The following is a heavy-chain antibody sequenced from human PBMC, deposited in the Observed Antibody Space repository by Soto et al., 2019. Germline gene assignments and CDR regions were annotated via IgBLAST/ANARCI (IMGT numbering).Heavy chain of an antibody. V-gene: IGHV1-18*01. CDR3: ARGRYGDY. J-gene: IGHJ4*02. D-gene: IGHD1-1*01. Sequence: QVHLVQSGAEVKKPGASVKVSCKGSGYAFTTYGITWVRQAPGQGLEWMGWISAHNGNTNYAQKLQGRVTVTRDTSTSTADMEMRSRRSDDTDVYYCARGRYGDYWGQGALVTVSS. CDR1: GYAFTTYG. CDR2: ISAHNGNT.